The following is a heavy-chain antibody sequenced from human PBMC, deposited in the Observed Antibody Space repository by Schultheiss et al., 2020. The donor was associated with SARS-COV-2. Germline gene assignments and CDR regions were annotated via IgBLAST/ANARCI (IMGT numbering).Heavy chain of an antibody. CDR3: ARLGYYGDRFDY. CDR1: GGSIYNYY. V-gene: IGHV4-59*08. Sequence: SETLSLTCTVSGGSIYNYYWSWIRQPPGKGLEWIGEIYHSGSNKYNPSLKSRVTISVDRSKNQFSLKLSSVTAADTAVYYCARLGYYGDRFDYWGQGTLVTVSS. CDR2: IYHSGSN. J-gene: IGHJ4*02. D-gene: IGHD4-17*01.